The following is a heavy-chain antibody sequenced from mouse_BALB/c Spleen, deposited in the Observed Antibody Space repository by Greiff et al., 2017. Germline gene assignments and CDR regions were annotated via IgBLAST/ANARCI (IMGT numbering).Heavy chain of an antibody. CDR1: GYTFSSYW. D-gene: IGHD1-1*01. CDR3: ARRGNYYGSSDWFAY. J-gene: IGHJ3*01. Sequence: VQLQQSGAELMKPGASVKISCKATGYTFSSYWIEWVKQRPGHGLEWIGEILPGSGSTNYNEKFKGKATFTADTSSNTAYMQLSSLTSEDSAVYYCARRGNYYGSSDWFAYWGQGTLVTVSA. CDR2: ILPGSGST. V-gene: IGHV1-9*01.